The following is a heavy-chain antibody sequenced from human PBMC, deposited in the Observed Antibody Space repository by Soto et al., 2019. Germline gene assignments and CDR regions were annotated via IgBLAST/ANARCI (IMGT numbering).Heavy chain of an antibody. CDR1: GYSISSSYW. CDR2: IHYSGRT. V-gene: IGHV4-28*01. D-gene: IGHD2-8*01. J-gene: IGHJ4*02. Sequence: QAQLQESGPGLVKPSDTLSLTCAVSGYSISSSYWWGWIRQPPGKGLEWIGYIHYSGRTHYNPSLESRVTMSVDMSKNQFSLSLNSVTAVDTAVYYCVRKTDGCYPFEYWGQGALVTVSS. CDR3: VRKTDGCYPFEY.